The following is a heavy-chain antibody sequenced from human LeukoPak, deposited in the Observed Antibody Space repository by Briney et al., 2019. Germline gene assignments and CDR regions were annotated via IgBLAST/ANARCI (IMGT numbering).Heavy chain of an antibody. Sequence: ASVKVSCKASGYTFTGYYMHWVRQAPEQGLEWMGWINPNSGGTNYAQKFQGKVTMTRDTSISTAYMELSRVRSDDTAVYYCAGVLSYYYDSSGYYYYYWGQGTLVTVSS. J-gene: IGHJ4*02. CDR2: INPNSGGT. CDR1: GYTFTGYY. V-gene: IGHV1-2*02. D-gene: IGHD3-22*01. CDR3: AGVLSYYYDSSGYYYYY.